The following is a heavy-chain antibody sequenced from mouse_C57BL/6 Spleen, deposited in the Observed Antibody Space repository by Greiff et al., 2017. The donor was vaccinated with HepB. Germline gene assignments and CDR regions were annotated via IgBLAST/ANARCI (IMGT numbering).Heavy chain of an antibody. Sequence: QVQLQQSGAELVMPGASVKLSCKASGYTFTSYWMHWVKQRPGQGLEWIGEIDPSDSYTNYNQKFKGKSTLTVDKSSSTAYMQLSSLTSEDSAVYYCARGYYGSSLYYAMDYWGQGTSVTVSS. CDR1: GYTFTSYW. V-gene: IGHV1-69*01. J-gene: IGHJ4*01. CDR2: IDPSDSYT. D-gene: IGHD1-1*01. CDR3: ARGYYGSSLYYAMDY.